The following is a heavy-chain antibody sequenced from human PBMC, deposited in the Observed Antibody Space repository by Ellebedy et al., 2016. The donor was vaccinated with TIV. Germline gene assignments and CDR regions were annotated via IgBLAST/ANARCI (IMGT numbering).Heavy chain of an antibody. CDR3: ATRDYDLWSGVSYYYYMDV. D-gene: IGHD3-3*01. J-gene: IGHJ6*03. CDR1: GFTFSSYA. V-gene: IGHV3-23*01. CDR2: ISDSTYTT. Sequence: GESLKISXAASGFTFSSYAMSWVRQAPGKGLEWLSTISDSTYTTYYADSVRGRFTISRDNSKNTLYLQMNSLRAEDTAVYYCATRDYDLWSGVSYYYYMDVWGKGTTVTVSS.